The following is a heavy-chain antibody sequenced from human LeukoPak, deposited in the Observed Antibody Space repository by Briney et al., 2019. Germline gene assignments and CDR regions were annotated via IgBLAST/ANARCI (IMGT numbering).Heavy chain of an antibody. CDR3: AKDRAYYYDSSGYYGY. Sequence: GGSLRLSCAASGFTFSSYAMSWVHQAPGKGLEWVSAISGSGGSTYYADSVKGRFTISRDNSKNTLYLQMNSLRAEDTAVYYCAKDRAYYYDSSGYYGYWGQGTLVTVSS. CDR1: GFTFSSYA. CDR2: ISGSGGST. V-gene: IGHV3-23*01. J-gene: IGHJ4*02. D-gene: IGHD3-22*01.